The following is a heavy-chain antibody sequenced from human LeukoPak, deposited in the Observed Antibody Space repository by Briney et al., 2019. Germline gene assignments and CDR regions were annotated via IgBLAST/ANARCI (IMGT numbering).Heavy chain of an antibody. CDR3: ARGPGAIDAFDI. J-gene: IGHJ3*02. D-gene: IGHD3-10*01. Sequence: GGSLRLSCAASGFTFSSYWMHWVGQAPGKGLVWVSRINSDGSSTSYADSVKGRFTISRDNAKNTLYLQMNSLRAEDTAVYYCARGPGAIDAFDIWGQGTMVTVSS. CDR1: GFTFSSYW. CDR2: INSDGSST. V-gene: IGHV3-74*01.